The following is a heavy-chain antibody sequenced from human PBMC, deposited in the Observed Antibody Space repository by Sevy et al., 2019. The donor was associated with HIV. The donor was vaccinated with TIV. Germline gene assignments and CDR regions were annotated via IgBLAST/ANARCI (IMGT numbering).Heavy chain of an antibody. D-gene: IGHD6-13*01. CDR2: VSYIGST. Sequence: SETLSLTCAVSGGSVSSGDYYWSWIRQPTGKGLEWIGYVSYIGSTNYSPSLKSRLTISVDTSRNQFSLKLNSVTAADTAVYYCARDRIAAAGGHFDYWGQGILVTVSS. V-gene: IGHV4-61*08. CDR1: GGSVSSGDYY. CDR3: ARDRIAAAGGHFDY. J-gene: IGHJ4*02.